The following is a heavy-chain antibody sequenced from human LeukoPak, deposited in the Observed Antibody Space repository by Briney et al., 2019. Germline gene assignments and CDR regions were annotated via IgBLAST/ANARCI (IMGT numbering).Heavy chain of an antibody. J-gene: IGHJ4*02. Sequence: PGGSLRLSCAVSGFSFSNYAMSWGRQAPAKGLEWVSTISGSGGSTYYADSVKGRFTVSRDNSKNTLYLQMNSLRAEDTAVYYCANRPVAGTFRETNASDYWGQGTLVTVSS. CDR3: ANRPVAGTFRETNASDY. CDR1: GFSFSNYA. V-gene: IGHV3-23*01. D-gene: IGHD6-19*01. CDR2: ISGSGGST.